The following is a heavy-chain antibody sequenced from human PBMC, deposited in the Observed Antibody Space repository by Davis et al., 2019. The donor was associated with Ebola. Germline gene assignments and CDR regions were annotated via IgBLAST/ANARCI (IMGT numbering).Heavy chain of an antibody. J-gene: IGHJ4*02. CDR3: ARQTWNYDY. V-gene: IGHV3-23*01. D-gene: IGHD3-3*01. Sequence: GGSLRPSCAVSGFTASSYAVSWVRQAPGKGLEWVSSFSGSGGDTYYADSVRGRFTISRDNSKNTLYLQMNSLRAEDTAVYFCARQTWNYDYWGQGTLVTVSS. CDR1: GFTASSYA. CDR2: FSGSGGDT.